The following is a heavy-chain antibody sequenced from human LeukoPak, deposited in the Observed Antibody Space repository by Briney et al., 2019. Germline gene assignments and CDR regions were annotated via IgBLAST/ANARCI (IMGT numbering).Heavy chain of an antibody. J-gene: IGHJ6*03. CDR2: ISSSSSYI. CDR1: GFTFSSYS. Sequence: GGSLRLSCAASGFTFSSYSMNWVRQAPGKGLEWVSSISSSSSYIYYADSVEGRFTISRDNAKNSLYLQMNSLRAEDTAVYYCARSDYYYYYMDVWGKGTTVTVSS. V-gene: IGHV3-21*01. CDR3: ARSDYYYYYMDV.